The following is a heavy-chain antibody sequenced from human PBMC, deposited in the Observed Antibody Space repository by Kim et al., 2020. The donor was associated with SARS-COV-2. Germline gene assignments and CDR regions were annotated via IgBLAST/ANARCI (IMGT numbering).Heavy chain of an antibody. CDR1: GYSFTSYW. V-gene: IGHV5-51*01. D-gene: IGHD2-2*02. Sequence: GESLKISCKGSGYSFTSYWIGWVRQMPGKGLEWMGIIYPGDSDTRYSPSFQGQVTISADKSISTAYLQWSSLKASDTAMYYCARLGGYCSSTSCYSERRYFDLWGRSTLVTVSS. CDR3: ARLGGYCSSTSCYSERRYFDL. J-gene: IGHJ2*01. CDR2: IYPGDSDT.